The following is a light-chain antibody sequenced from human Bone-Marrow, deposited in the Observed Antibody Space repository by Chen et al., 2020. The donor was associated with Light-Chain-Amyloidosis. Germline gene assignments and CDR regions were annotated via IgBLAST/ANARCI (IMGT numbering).Light chain of an antibody. CDR2: GAS. CDR1: ETVGSN. V-gene: IGKV3-15*01. J-gene: IGKJ4*01. Sequence: AQSPATLSVSPGGGAALSCRASETVGSNLAWYQQKPGQAPRLLIHGASTRATGVPPRFSGSGSDTEFTLTISSLQSEDSAVYYCQQYDTWPLITFGGGTKVEIK. CDR3: QQYDTWPLIT.